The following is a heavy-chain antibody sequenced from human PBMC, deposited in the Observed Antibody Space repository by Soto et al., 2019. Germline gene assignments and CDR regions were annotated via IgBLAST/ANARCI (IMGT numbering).Heavy chain of an antibody. CDR1: GYTFTSYG. CDR3: ARDRGIASSGWLRAFDI. D-gene: IGHD6-19*01. CDR2: ISAYNGNT. J-gene: IGHJ3*02. Sequence: ASVKVSCKASGYTFTSYGISWVRQAPGQGLEWMGWISAYNGNTNYAQKLQGRVTMTTDTSTSTVYMELSSLRSEDTAVYYCARDRGIASSGWLRAFDIWGQGTMVTVSS. V-gene: IGHV1-18*01.